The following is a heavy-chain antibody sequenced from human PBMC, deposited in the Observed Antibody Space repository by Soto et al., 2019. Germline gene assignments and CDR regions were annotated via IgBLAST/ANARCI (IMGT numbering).Heavy chain of an antibody. CDR2: ISAYNGNT. CDR1: GYKFISHS. J-gene: IGHJ6*04. D-gene: IGHD2-21*01. V-gene: IGHV1-18*01. CDR3: ARGAFCVCARGCRDMDV. Sequence: QMQLVQSGGEVKKPGASVKVSCKSSGYKFISHSITWVRQAPGQGLEWMGRISAYNGNTNYAQKLQGRVTMTTDTSTTTAYMELRSLRSDDTAVYCCARGAFCVCARGCRDMDVWGEGTTFTVSS.